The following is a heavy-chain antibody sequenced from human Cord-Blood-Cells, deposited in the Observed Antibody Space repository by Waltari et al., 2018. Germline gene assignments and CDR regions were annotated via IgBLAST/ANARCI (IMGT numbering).Heavy chain of an antibody. CDR3: ARGDDNFLTGFWY. D-gene: IGHD3-9*01. J-gene: IGHJ4*02. CDR1: GGSFSGYY. Sequence: QVQLQQWGAGLLKPSETLSLTCAVYGGSFSGYYWSWIRQPPGKGLEWIGEITHSGSTNSNPSLKSRVTISVDTSKNQFSLKLSSVTAADTAVYYCARGDDNFLTGFWYWGQGTLVTVSS. V-gene: IGHV4-34*01. CDR2: ITHSGST.